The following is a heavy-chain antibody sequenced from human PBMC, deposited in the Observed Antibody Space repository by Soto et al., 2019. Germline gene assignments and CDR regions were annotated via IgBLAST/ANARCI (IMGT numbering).Heavy chain of an antibody. CDR3: AKVGLYYDSSGYSEFDY. Sequence: QVQLVESGGGVVQPARSLRLSRAASGFTFSSYGMHWVRQAPGKGLEWVAVISYDGSNKYYADSVKGRFTISRDNSKNTLYLHMNSLRAEDTAVYYCAKVGLYYDSSGYSEFDYWGQGTLVTVSS. D-gene: IGHD3-22*01. CDR1: GFTFSSYG. J-gene: IGHJ4*02. CDR2: ISYDGSNK. V-gene: IGHV3-30*18.